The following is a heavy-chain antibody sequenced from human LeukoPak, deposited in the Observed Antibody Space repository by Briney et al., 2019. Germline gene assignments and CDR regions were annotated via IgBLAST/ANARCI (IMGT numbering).Heavy chain of an antibody. CDR2: ISSSSTYI. D-gene: IGHD1-1*01. Sequence: NPGGSLRLSCAASGFSFRSYSMNWVRQAPGKGLEWVSFISSSSTYIYYADSMKGRFTISRDNAKNSLFLQMNSLRGEDTAVYYCAKDELRGTETIPLDYWGQGTLVTVSS. J-gene: IGHJ4*02. V-gene: IGHV3-21*01. CDR1: GFSFRSYS. CDR3: AKDELRGTETIPLDY.